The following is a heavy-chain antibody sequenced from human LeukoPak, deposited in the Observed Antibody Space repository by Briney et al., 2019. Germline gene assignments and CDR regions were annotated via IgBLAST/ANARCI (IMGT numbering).Heavy chain of an antibody. CDR2: ISAYNGNT. V-gene: IGHV1-18*01. J-gene: IGHJ5*02. Sequence: GASVKVSCKASGYTFISYGISWVRQAPGQGLEWMGWISAYNGNTNYAQKLQGRVTMTTDTSTSTAYMELRGLRSDDTAVYYCARCFDSSSWYGGFPHEPRNWFDPWGQGTLVTVSS. CDR3: ARCFDSSSWYGGFPHEPRNWFDP. CDR1: GYTFISYG. D-gene: IGHD6-13*01.